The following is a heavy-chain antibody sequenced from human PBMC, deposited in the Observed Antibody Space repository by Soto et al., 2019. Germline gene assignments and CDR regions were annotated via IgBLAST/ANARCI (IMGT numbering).Heavy chain of an antibody. CDR2: INAGNGNT. V-gene: IGHV1-3*01. CDR3: ARVHSSGWYASHFDY. CDR1: GYTFTSYA. Sequence: GASVKVSCKASGYTFTSYAMHWVRQAPGQRLEWMGWINAGNGNTKYSQKFQGRVTITRDTSASTAYMELSSLRSEDTAVYYCARVHSSGWYASHFDYWGQGTLVTVSS. J-gene: IGHJ4*02. D-gene: IGHD6-19*01.